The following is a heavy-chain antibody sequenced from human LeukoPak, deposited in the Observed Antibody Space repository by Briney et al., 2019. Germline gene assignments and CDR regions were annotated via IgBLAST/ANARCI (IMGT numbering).Heavy chain of an antibody. CDR1: GGTFSSYA. V-gene: IGHV1-69*04. CDR3: ARNRAVTSFDY. D-gene: IGHD4-23*01. CDR2: IIPILGIA. J-gene: IGHJ4*02. Sequence: ASVKVSCKASGGTFSSYAISWVRQAPGQGLEWMGRIIPILGIANYAQKFQGRVTITADKSTSTAYMELSSLRSENTAVYYCARNRAVTSFDYWGQGTLVTVSS.